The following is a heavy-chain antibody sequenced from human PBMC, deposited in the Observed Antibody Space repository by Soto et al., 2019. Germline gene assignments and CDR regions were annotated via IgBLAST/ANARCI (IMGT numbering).Heavy chain of an antibody. Sequence: QVQLVQSGAEVKKPGSSVKVSCKASGGTFSSYAISWVRQAPGQGLEWMGGIIPIFGTANYAQKFQGRVTITADESTSTAYMELSSLRSEDTAVYYCARHDCISTSCYYYDYYGMDVWGQGTTVTVSS. CDR2: IIPIFGTA. D-gene: IGHD2-2*01. CDR3: ARHDCISTSCYYYDYYGMDV. J-gene: IGHJ6*02. CDR1: GGTFSSYA. V-gene: IGHV1-69*12.